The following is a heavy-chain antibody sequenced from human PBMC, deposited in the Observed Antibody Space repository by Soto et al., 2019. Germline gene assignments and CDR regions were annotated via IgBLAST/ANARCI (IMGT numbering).Heavy chain of an antibody. J-gene: IGHJ4*02. D-gene: IGHD3-22*01. V-gene: IGHV1-3*01. CDR2: INAGNGNT. CDR3: ARDPLLIVVGSDPFDY. CDR1: GYTFTSYA. Sequence: ASVKVSCKASGYTFTSYAMHWVRQAPGQRLERMGWINAGNGNTKYSQKFQGRVTITRDTSASTAYMEMSRLRAEDTAVFYCARDPLLIVVGSDPFDYWGQGTLVTVSS.